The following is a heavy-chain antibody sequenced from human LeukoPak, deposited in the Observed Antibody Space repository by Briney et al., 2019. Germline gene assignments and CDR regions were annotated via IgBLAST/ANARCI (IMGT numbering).Heavy chain of an antibody. CDR2: ISGSGTTT. J-gene: IGHJ5*02. CDR3: AKDRVTAGDRQRFDP. Sequence: GGSLRLSCVASGFTFSSYAMSWVRQAPGKGLEWVSAISGSGTTTYYADSVKGRVTISRENSKNTLHLQMNSLKVEDTARYYCAKDRVTAGDRQRFDPWGQGTLVTVSS. CDR1: GFTFSSYA. V-gene: IGHV3-23*01. D-gene: IGHD6-25*01.